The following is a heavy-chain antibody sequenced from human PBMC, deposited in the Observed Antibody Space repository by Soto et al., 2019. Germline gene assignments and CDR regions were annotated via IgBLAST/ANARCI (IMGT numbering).Heavy chain of an antibody. V-gene: IGHV1-3*01. CDR2: INPVNGNT. J-gene: IGHJ5*02. D-gene: IGHD6-13*01. Sequence: QVQLVQSGAEVKKPGASVMLSCKASGYTFTTYTMNWGRQAPGQRLEWMGWINPVNGNTKSSQKFQDRVIITRDTSASTAYMELRILRSEDTAVYYCARGIATGQLDPWGQGTLVIVSS. CDR1: GYTFTTYT. CDR3: ARGIATGQLDP.